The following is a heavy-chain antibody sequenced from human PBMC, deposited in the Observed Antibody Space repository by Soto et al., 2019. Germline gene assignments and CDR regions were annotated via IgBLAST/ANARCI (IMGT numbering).Heavy chain of an antibody. Sequence: VGSLSLSCEASGFTFNGYWINWVRQVPGEGLVWVSRIDGSGTTTNYAESVRGRFTISRDIAKSTVFLQMDSLRAEDTAVYHCVRLGFVGEGDFWGQGIPVTVSS. V-gene: IGHV3-74*01. CDR2: IDGSGTTT. CDR1: GFTFNGYW. D-gene: IGHD1-26*01. CDR3: VRLGFVGEGDF. J-gene: IGHJ4*02.